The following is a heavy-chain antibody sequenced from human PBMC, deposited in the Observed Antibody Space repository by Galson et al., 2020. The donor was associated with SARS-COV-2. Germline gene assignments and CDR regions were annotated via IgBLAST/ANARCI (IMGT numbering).Heavy chain of an antibody. CDR2: IYYSGST. Sequence: SETLSLTCTVSGGSVSSGSYYWSWIRQPPGKGLEWIGYIYYSGSTNYNPFLKSRVTISVDTSKNQFSLKLSSVTGADTAVYYCARAPVEKATTFYLDYWGQGTLVTVSS. D-gene: IGHD1-1*01. V-gene: IGHV4-61*01. CDR1: GGSVSSGSYY. J-gene: IGHJ4*02. CDR3: ARAPVEKATTFYLDY.